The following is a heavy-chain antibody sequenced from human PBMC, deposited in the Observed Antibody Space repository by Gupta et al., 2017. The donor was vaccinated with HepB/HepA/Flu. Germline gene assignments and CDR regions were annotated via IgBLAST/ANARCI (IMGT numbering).Heavy chain of an antibody. CDR2: ISGSGGST. J-gene: IGHJ6*02. D-gene: IGHD2-2*01. CDR3: AKDGGRDIVVVPAATRGMDV. Sequence: EVQLLESGGGLVQPGGSLRLSCAASGFTFSSYAMSWVRQAPGKGLEWVSAISGSGGSTYYADSVKGRFTISRDNSKNTLYLQMNSLRAEDTAVYYCAKDGGRDIVVVPAATRGMDVWGQGTTVTVSS. V-gene: IGHV3-23*01. CDR1: GFTFSSYA.